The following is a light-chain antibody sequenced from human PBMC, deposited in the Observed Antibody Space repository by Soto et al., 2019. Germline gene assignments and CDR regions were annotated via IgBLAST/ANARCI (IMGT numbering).Light chain of an antibody. J-gene: IGLJ7*01. CDR1: SSDVGGYDH. CDR3: SSYAGRNTFA. CDR2: DVS. V-gene: IGLV2-11*01. Sequence: QSALTQPRSVSGSPGQSVTISCTATSSDVGGYDHVSWYQQHPGKAPKLMIFDVSKRPPGVPDRFSGSKSGDTASLTISGLQAEDEADYYCSSYAGRNTFAFGGGTQLTVL.